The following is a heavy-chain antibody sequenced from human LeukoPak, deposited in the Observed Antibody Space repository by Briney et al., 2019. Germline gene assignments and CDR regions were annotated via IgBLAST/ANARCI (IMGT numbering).Heavy chain of an antibody. Sequence: GGSLRLSCAASGFTFSSYSMNWVRQAPGKGLEWVSSISSSSSYIYYADSVKGRFTISRDNAKNSLYLQMNSLRAEDTAVYYCARVYTMVRGVLNWFDPWGQGTLVTVSS. V-gene: IGHV3-21*01. CDR2: ISSSSSYI. CDR3: ARVYTMVRGVLNWFDP. J-gene: IGHJ5*02. CDR1: GFTFSSYS. D-gene: IGHD3-10*01.